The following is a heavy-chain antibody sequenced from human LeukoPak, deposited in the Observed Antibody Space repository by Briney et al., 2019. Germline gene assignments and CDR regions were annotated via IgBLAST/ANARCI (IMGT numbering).Heavy chain of an antibody. CDR1: GFTVSDNY. D-gene: IGHD1-26*01. Sequence: GGSLRLSCAASGFTVSDNYMSWVRQAPGKGLEWVSVIYSGGDAYYADSVKGRFAISRDNSKNTLYLQMNGLRAEDTAVYYCARASYLLGALRDWGQGTLVIVS. V-gene: IGHV3-53*01. J-gene: IGHJ4*02. CDR2: IYSGGDA. CDR3: ARASYLLGALRD.